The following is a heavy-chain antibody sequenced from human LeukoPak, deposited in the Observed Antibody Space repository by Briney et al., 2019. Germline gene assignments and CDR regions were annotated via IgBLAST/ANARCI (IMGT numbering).Heavy chain of an antibody. V-gene: IGHV4-59*01. CDR3: ARGQWLFPFDY. CDR1: GGSISSYY. J-gene: IGHJ4*02. CDR2: IYYSGST. D-gene: IGHD6-19*01. Sequence: SETLSLTCTVSGGSISSYYWSWIRQPPGKGLEWIGYIYYSGSTNYNPSLKSRVTISVDTSKNQFSLKLSSVTAADTAGYYCARGQWLFPFDYWGQGTLVTVSS.